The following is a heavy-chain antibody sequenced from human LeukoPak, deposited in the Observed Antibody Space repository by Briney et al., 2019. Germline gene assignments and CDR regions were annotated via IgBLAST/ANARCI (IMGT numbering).Heavy chain of an antibody. CDR3: ARQYYYGSGRYPMNDAFDI. Sequence: GESLKISCKGSGYIFTSYWIGWVRQMPGKGLEWMGSIYPGDSDTRYSPSFQGQVTISADKSISTAYLQWSSLKASDTAMYYCARQYYYGSGRYPMNDAFDIWGQGTMVTVSS. J-gene: IGHJ3*02. V-gene: IGHV5-51*01. CDR1: GYIFTSYW. D-gene: IGHD3-10*01. CDR2: IYPGDSDT.